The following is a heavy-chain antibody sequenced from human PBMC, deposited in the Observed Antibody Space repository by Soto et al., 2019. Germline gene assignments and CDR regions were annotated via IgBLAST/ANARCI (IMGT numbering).Heavy chain of an antibody. J-gene: IGHJ6*02. D-gene: IGHD2-21*02. CDR1: AFSLSTGGVG. Sequence: QITLKESGPTLVKPTQTLTLTCTFSAFSLSTGGVGVGWIRQPPGKALEWLALIYWDDDKHYSPSLRSRLTITTDTSKNQVVLTMINMDPVDTATYYCIQSRCGGDCLQSYASYYYYSMDVWGQGTTVTVSS. V-gene: IGHV2-5*02. CDR3: IQSRCGGDCLQSYASYYYYSMDV. CDR2: IYWDDDK.